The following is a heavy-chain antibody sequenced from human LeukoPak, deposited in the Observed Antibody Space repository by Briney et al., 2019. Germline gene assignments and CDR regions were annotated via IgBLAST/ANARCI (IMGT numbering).Heavy chain of an antibody. CDR2: TSYDESNK. CDR1: GFTFSSYA. D-gene: IGHD6-13*01. CDR3: ARARSSWYGSGITVAGAFDY. J-gene: IGHJ4*02. Sequence: GGSLRLSCAASGFTFSSYAMHWVRQAPGKGLEWVAVTSYDESNKYHADSVRGRFTISRDNSKNTLYLQMSSLRGEDTAVYYCARARSSWYGSGITVAGAFDYWGQGTLVTVSS. V-gene: IGHV3-30*04.